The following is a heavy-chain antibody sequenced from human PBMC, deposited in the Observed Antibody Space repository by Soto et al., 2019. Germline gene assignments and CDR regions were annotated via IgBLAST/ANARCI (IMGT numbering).Heavy chain of an antibody. CDR3: ASGYCGGGSCLDY. J-gene: IGHJ4*02. Sequence: QVQLVESGGGVVQPGRSLRLSCAASGFTFSSYAMHWVRQAPGKGLEWVAAISYDGSNKYYADSVKGRFTISRDNSKNPLYLQMNSMRAEDTAVDYCASGYCGGGSCLDYWGQGTLVTVSS. V-gene: IGHV3-30-3*01. CDR2: ISYDGSNK. CDR1: GFTFSSYA. D-gene: IGHD2-15*01.